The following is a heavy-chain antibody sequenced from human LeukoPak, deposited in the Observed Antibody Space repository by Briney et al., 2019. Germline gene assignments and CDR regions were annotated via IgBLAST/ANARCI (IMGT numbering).Heavy chain of an antibody. V-gene: IGHV3-30*02. CDR2: IQTDGSTK. CDR3: AIEISRLVIHAFDL. Sequence: GESLRLSCVSSGFTFSRYGIHWVRQAPGKGLEWVSFIQTDGSTKYYSDSAKGRFTISRDNPKNTVSLQMNSLSTEDTAVYYCAIEISRLVIHAFDLWGQGTMVTVSS. D-gene: IGHD3-9*01. CDR1: GFTFSRYG. J-gene: IGHJ3*01.